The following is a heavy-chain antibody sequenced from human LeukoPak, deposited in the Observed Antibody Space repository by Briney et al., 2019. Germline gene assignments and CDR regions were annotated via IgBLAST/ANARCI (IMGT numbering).Heavy chain of an antibody. CDR1: GFTFISYG. J-gene: IGHJ4*02. V-gene: IGHV3-33*01. Sequence: GRSLRLSCAASGFTFISYGMHWVRQAPGKGLEWVAVIWYDGSNKYYADSVKGRFTISRDNSKNTLYLQMNSLRAEDTAVYYCARAPSSGWVDYWGQGTLVTVSS. D-gene: IGHD6-19*01. CDR2: IWYDGSNK. CDR3: ARAPSSGWVDY.